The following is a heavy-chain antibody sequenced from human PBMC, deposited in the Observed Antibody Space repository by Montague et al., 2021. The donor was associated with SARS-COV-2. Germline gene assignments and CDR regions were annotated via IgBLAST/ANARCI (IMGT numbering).Heavy chain of an antibody. Sequence: TLSLTCTVSGGSISSGGYYWSWIRQHPGKGLEWIGYIYYSGSTYYNPSLKSRVTISVDTSKNQFSLKLSSVTAADTAVYYSARAFFLTGSNPGDPRYYYYYGMDVWGQGTTVTVSS. V-gene: IGHV4-31*03. D-gene: IGHD3-9*01. CDR3: ARAFFLTGSNPGDPRYYYYYGMDV. CDR2: IYYSGST. CDR1: GGSISSGGYY. J-gene: IGHJ6*02.